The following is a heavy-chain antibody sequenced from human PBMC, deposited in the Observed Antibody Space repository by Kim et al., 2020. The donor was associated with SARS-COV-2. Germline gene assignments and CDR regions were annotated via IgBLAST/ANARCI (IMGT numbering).Heavy chain of an antibody. D-gene: IGHD4-17*01. V-gene: IGHV3-11*01. CDR1: GFTFSDYY. CDR2: ISSSGSTI. J-gene: IGHJ6*02. Sequence: GGSLRLSCAASGFTFSDYYMSWIRQAPGKGLEWVSYISSSGSTIYYADSVKGRFTISRDNAKNSLYLQMNSLRAEDTAVYYCARGGRCEAPAHGDSCPYYYYYGMDVWGQGTTVTVSS. CDR3: ARGGRCEAPAHGDSCPYYYYYGMDV.